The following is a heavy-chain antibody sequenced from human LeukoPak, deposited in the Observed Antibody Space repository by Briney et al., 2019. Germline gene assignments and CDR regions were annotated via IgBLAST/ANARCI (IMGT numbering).Heavy chain of an antibody. V-gene: IGHV1-69*05. J-gene: IGHJ4*02. CDR1: GYTFTGYY. CDR2: IIPIFGTA. D-gene: IGHD5-24*01. Sequence: ASVKVSCKASGYTFTGYYMHWVRQAPGQGLEWMGGIIPIFGTANYAQKFQGRVTITTDESTSTAYMELSSLRSEDTAVYYCARTKRSMATIMWDRHYYFDYRGQGTLVTVSS. CDR3: ARTKRSMATIMWDRHYYFDY.